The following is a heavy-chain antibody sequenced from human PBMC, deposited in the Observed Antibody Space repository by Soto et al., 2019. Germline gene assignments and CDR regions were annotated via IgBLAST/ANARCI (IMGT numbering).Heavy chain of an antibody. J-gene: IGHJ4*02. CDR1: GFTFSSYA. Sequence: PGGSLRLSCAASGFTFSSYAMSWVRQAPGKGLEWVSAISGSGGSTYYADSVKGRFTISRDNSKNTLYLQMNSLRAEDTAVYYCAKAYGVAGTTRFLDFDYWGQGTLVTVSS. V-gene: IGHV3-23*01. D-gene: IGHD1-7*01. CDR3: AKAYGVAGTTRFLDFDY. CDR2: ISGSGGST.